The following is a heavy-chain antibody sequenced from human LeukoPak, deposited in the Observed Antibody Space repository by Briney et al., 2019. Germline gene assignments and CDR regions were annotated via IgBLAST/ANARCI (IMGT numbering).Heavy chain of an antibody. V-gene: IGHV1-2*02. J-gene: IGHJ5*02. CDR2: INPNSGGT. CDR1: GYTFTGYY. Sequence: ASVKVSCKSSGYTFTGYYMHWVRQAPGQGLEWMGWINPNSGGTNYAQKFQGRVTMTRDTSISTAYMELSRLRSDDTAVYYCAKGYCSGGSCHNRFDPWGQGTLVTVSS. CDR3: AKGYCSGGSCHNRFDP. D-gene: IGHD2-15*01.